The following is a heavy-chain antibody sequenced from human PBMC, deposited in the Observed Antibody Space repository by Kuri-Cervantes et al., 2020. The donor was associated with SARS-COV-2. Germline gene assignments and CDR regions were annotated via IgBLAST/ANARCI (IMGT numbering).Heavy chain of an antibody. Sequence: SVNVSCKASGSTFTSYGISWVRQAPGQGLECMGWISAYNGNTNYAQKLQGRVTMTTDTSTSTAYMELRSLRSDDTAVYYCARSGGGPKYYYYGMDVWGQGTTVTVSS. CDR2: ISAYNGNT. D-gene: IGHD3-10*01. CDR3: ARSGGGPKYYYYGMDV. V-gene: IGHV1-18*01. CDR1: GSTFTSYG. J-gene: IGHJ6*02.